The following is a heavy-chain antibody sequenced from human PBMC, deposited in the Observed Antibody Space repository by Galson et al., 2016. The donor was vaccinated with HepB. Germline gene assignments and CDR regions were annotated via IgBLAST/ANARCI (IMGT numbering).Heavy chain of an antibody. D-gene: IGHD3-3*01. V-gene: IGHV3-7*03. CDR1: GFTFNAHW. Sequence: SLRLSCAASGFTFNAHWMNWVRQAPGKGLEWVANIRGDGIVSYYAESVRGRFTISRDNAKNSLYPQMNGLRAEDTAVYYCARAYDFWSGRYYYGMDVWGQGTTVTVSS. CDR3: ARAYDFWSGRYYYGMDV. CDR2: IRGDGIVS. J-gene: IGHJ6*02.